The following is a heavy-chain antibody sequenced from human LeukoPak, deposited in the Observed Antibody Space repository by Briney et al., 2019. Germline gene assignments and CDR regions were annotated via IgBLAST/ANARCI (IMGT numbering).Heavy chain of an antibody. CDR1: GGSISSYY. V-gene: IGHV4-59*08. CDR2: IYYSGST. CDR3: ARLQSAAAGTSFFDY. D-gene: IGHD6-13*01. Sequence: SETLSLTCTVAGGSISSYYWSWIRQPPGKGLEWIGYIYYSGSTNYNPSLKSRVTISVDTSKNQFSLKLSSVTAADTAVYYCARLQSAAAGTSFFDYWGQGTLVTVSS. J-gene: IGHJ4*02.